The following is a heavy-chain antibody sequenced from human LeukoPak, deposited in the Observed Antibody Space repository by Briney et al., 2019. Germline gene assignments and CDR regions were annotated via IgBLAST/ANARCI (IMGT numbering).Heavy chain of an antibody. V-gene: IGHV1-24*01. D-gene: IGHD2-2*01. Sequence: ASVKVSCKVSGYTLTELSMHWVRQAPGKGLEWMGGFDPEDGETIYAQKFRGRVTMTEDTSTDTAYMELSSLRSEDTAVYYCATSSPAIKYQLLWGADYWGQGTLVTVSS. J-gene: IGHJ4*02. CDR2: FDPEDGET. CDR3: ATSSPAIKYQLLWGADY. CDR1: GYTLTELS.